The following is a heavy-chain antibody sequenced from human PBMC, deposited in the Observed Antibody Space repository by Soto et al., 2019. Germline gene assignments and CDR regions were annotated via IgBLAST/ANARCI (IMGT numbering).Heavy chain of an antibody. Sequence: SETLSLTCTVSGGSISSYYWSWIRQPPGKGLEWIGYIYYSGSTNYNPSLKSRVTISVDTSKNQFSLKLSSVTAADTAVYYCAREADHDFWRPKRGAFDIWGQGTMVTVS. CDR2: IYYSGST. J-gene: IGHJ3*02. D-gene: IGHD3-3*01. CDR1: GGSISSYY. CDR3: AREADHDFWRPKRGAFDI. V-gene: IGHV4-59*01.